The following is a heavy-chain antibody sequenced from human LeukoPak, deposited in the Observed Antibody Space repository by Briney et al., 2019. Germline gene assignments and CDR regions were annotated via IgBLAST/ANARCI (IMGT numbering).Heavy chain of an antibody. CDR2: MNPNSGNT. Sequence: ASVKVSCKASGYTFTSYDINWVRQATGQGLEWMGWMNPNSGNTGYAQKFQGRVTVTTDTSTSTAFMELRSLTSDDTAVYYCARLSTTTRGKVDLWGQGTLVTVSS. CDR3: ARLSTTTRGKVDL. J-gene: IGHJ5*02. CDR1: GYTFTSYD. D-gene: IGHD1-1*01. V-gene: IGHV1-8*01.